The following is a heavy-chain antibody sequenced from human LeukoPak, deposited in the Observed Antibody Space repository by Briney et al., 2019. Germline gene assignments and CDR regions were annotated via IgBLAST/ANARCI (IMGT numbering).Heavy chain of an antibody. Sequence: SETLSLTCTVSGGSISSYYWSLIRQPPGPGLEWIGYIYYSGSTNYNPSLKSRVTISVDTSKNQFSLKLSSVTAADTAVYYCARGPAGGPYFDYWGQGTLVTVSS. D-gene: IGHD1-26*01. CDR3: ARGPAGGPYFDY. J-gene: IGHJ4*02. CDR2: IYYSGST. CDR1: GGSISSYY. V-gene: IGHV4-59*01.